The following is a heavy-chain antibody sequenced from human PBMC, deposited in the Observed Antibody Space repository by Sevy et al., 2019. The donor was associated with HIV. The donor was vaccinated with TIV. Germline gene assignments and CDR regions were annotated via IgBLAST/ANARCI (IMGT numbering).Heavy chain of an antibody. J-gene: IGHJ4*02. CDR3: ARVRRQWYYYDSSGSGGFDY. CDR1: GYTFTSYD. D-gene: IGHD3-22*01. V-gene: IGHV1-8*01. Sequence: ASVKVSCKASGYTFTSYDINWVRQATGQGLEWMGWMNPNSGNTGYAQTFQGRVTMTRNTSISTAYMELSSLRSEDTAVYYCARVRRQWYYYDSSGSGGFDYWGQGTLVTVSS. CDR2: MNPNSGNT.